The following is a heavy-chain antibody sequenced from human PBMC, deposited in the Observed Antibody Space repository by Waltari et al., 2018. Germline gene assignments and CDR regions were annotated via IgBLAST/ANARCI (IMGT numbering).Heavy chain of an antibody. D-gene: IGHD2-21*02. CDR3: AKDLGGTYCGGDCYSRYFQH. CDR1: GFTFSSYA. Sequence: EVQLLESGGGLVQPGGSLRLSCAASGFTFSSYAMSWVRQAPGKGLEWVSAISGSGGSTYYADSVKGRFTISRDNAKNTLYLQRNSLRAEDTAVYYCAKDLGGTYCGGDCYSRYFQHWGQGTLVTVSS. CDR2: ISGSGGST. V-gene: IGHV3-23*01. J-gene: IGHJ1*01.